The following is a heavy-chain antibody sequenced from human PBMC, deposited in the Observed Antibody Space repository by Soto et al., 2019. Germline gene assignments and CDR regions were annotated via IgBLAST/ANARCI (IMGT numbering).Heavy chain of an antibody. Sequence: QITLNESGPTVVRPTETLTLTCRFSGFSLTTSGVSVGWIRQSPGQAPEWLTLIYWDDDKRYSASLKSRLTITKDTSKNQVVLTVSDLDPTDTATYYCAHRVLRTVFGLVTTTAIYFDFWGQGTPVAVSS. V-gene: IGHV2-5*02. D-gene: IGHD3-3*01. CDR1: GFSLTTSGVS. J-gene: IGHJ4*02. CDR2: IYWDDDK. CDR3: AHRVLRTVFGLVTTTAIYFDF.